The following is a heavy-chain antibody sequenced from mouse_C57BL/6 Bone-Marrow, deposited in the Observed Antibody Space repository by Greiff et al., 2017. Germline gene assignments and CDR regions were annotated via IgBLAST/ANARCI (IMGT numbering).Heavy chain of an antibody. CDR1: GFSLTSYG. D-gene: IGHD1-1*01. V-gene: IGHV2-3*01. Sequence: QVQLQQSGPGLVAPSQSLSISCTVSGFSLTSYGVSWVRQPPGKGLEWLGVIWGDGSTNYHSALISRLSISKDNSKSQGFLKLNSMQTEDTATYYCASYGWYFDVWGTGTTVTVSS. J-gene: IGHJ1*03. CDR2: IWGDGST. CDR3: ASYGWYFDV.